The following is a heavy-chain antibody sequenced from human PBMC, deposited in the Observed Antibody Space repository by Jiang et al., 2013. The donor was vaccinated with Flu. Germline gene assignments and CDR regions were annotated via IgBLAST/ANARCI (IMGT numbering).Heavy chain of an antibody. J-gene: IGHJ6*02. CDR3: ARHFIQGPTEYYYDSSGYSGSYGMDV. V-gene: IGHV4-39*01. Sequence: LEWIGSIYYSGSTYYNPSLKSRVTISVDTSKNQFSLKLSSVTAADTAVYYCARHFIQGPTEYYYDSSGYSGSYGMDVWGQGTTVTVSS. D-gene: IGHD3-22*01. CDR2: IYYSGST.